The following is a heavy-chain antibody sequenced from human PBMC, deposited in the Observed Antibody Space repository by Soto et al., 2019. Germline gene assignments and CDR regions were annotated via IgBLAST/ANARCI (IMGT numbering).Heavy chain of an antibody. CDR2: ISYDGNSK. CDR1: GFTFSNFG. CDR3: AKCWGTMAAIVDDY. D-gene: IGHD3-16*01. J-gene: IGHJ4*02. Sequence: QVQLVESGGGVVQPGRSLRLSCAASGFTFSNFGMHWVRHAPGKGLAWVAAISYDGNSKYYADSVKGRFTISRDNSKNSLFLPMNSLRAEDPALYYCAKCWGTMAAIVDDYWGQGTLVTFSS. V-gene: IGHV3-30*18.